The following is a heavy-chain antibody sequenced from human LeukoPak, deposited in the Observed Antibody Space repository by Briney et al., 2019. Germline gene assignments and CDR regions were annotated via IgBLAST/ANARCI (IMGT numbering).Heavy chain of an antibody. CDR2: ICSNDNNT. CDR1: GFTFSNYA. Sequence: GGFLRLSCVASGFTFSNYAMHWVRQAPGKGLEWVSAICSNDNNTYYANSVKGRFTISRDNSKNTLSLQLNRLRAEDTAVYYCAKGTSSSCYSAPNYWGQGTLVTVSS. V-gene: IGHV3-23*01. D-gene: IGHD2-15*01. J-gene: IGHJ4*02. CDR3: AKGTSSSCYSAPNY.